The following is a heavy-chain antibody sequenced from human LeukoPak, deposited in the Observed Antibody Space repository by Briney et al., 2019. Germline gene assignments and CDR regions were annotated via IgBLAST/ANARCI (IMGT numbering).Heavy chain of an antibody. V-gene: IGHV1-2*02. CDR2: INPNNGGT. CDR1: GYTFIDYY. Sequence: ASVKVSCKASGYTFIDYYMHWARQAPGQGLEWMGWINPNNGGTNYAQEFQGRVTMTRDTSISTAYMELSSLRSNDTAVYYCARSLFVLVSSALGYWGQGTLVTVSS. CDR3: ARSLFVLVSSALGY. D-gene: IGHD2-2*01. J-gene: IGHJ4*02.